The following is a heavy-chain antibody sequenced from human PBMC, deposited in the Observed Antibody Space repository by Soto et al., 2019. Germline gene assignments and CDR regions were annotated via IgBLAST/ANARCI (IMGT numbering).Heavy chain of an antibody. CDR1: GGSFSGYY. CDR3: ASGYYDFWSGYRPLDV. D-gene: IGHD3-3*01. Sequence: SETLSLTCAVYGGSFSGYYWNWIRQPPGKGLEWIGEINHSGSANYNPSLKSRVTISVDTYKNQFSLKLSSVTAADTAVYYCASGYYDFWSGYRPLDVWGQGTTVTVSS. J-gene: IGHJ6*02. CDR2: INHSGSA. V-gene: IGHV4-34*01.